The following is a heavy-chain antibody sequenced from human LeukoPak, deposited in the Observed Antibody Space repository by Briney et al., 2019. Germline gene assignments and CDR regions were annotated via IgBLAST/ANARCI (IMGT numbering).Heavy chain of an antibody. V-gene: IGHV4-39*01. D-gene: IGHD1-26*01. Sequence: SETLSLTCTVSGVSFSSSDYYWGRIRRPPGKGLEWIGAISSSGSPYYNPSLKSRVTISVDSSKNQFSLKLTSVTAADTAVYYCASRTSNPVGAIDYWGQGALVTVSS. J-gene: IGHJ4*02. CDR3: ASRTSNPVGAIDY. CDR2: ISSSGSP. CDR1: GVSFSSSDYY.